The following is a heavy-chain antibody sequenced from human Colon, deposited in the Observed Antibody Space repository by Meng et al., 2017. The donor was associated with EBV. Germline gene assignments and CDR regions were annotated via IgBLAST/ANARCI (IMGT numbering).Heavy chain of an antibody. CDR2: IYYSGSS. J-gene: IGHJ2*01. D-gene: IGHD4-17*01. Sequence: QGQLQESGPGLVKPSQTLSLTCTVSGGCSSSGNHYWSWIRQHPGKGLEYIGYIYYSGSSYYNPSLKSRVIISVDTSKNQFSLRLNSVTAADTAVYYCASLYGDSSVWYLDLWGRGTLVTVSS. CDR1: GGCSSSGNHY. V-gene: IGHV4-31*03. CDR3: ASLYGDSSVWYLDL.